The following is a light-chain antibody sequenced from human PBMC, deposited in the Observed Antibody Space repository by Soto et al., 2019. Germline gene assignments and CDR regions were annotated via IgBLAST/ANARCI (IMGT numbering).Light chain of an antibody. J-gene: IGLJ3*02. CDR1: SSDVGGYDY. V-gene: IGLV2-14*01. Sequence: QSALTQPASVSGSPGQSITISCTGTSSDVGGYDYVSWYQHHPGKAPKLIIYEVSHRPSGVSNRFSGSKSGNTASPTISGLQAEDEAGYYCSSYTSSSTWVFGGGTKVTVL. CDR2: EVS. CDR3: SSYTSSSTWV.